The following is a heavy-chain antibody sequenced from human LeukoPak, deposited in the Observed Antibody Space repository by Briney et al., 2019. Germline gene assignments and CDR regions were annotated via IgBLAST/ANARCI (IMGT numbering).Heavy chain of an antibody. CDR2: IYYSGST. Sequence: NTSETLSLTCTVSGGSISSYYWSWIRQPPGKGLEWIGYIYYSGSTNYNPSLKSRVTISVDTSKNQFSLKLSSVTAADTAVYYCARDSPYSSGWYGAFGIWGQGTMVTVSS. CDR1: GGSISSYY. V-gene: IGHV4-59*01. J-gene: IGHJ3*02. D-gene: IGHD6-19*01. CDR3: ARDSPYSSGWYGAFGI.